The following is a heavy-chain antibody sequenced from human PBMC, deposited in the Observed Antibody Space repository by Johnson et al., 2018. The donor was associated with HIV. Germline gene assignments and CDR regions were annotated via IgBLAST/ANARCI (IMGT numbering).Heavy chain of an antibody. Sequence: VQLVESGGGLVQPGRSLRLSCAASGFTFDDYAIHWVRQPPGKGLECVSGISWNSGTKGYADSVKGRFTISRDNAKNSLYLQMNSLRAEDTAVYYCARFPDYGDYEYAFDIWGQGTMVTVSS. J-gene: IGHJ3*02. CDR2: ISWNSGTK. V-gene: IGHV3-9*01. CDR3: ARFPDYGDYEYAFDI. CDR1: GFTFDDYA. D-gene: IGHD4-17*01.